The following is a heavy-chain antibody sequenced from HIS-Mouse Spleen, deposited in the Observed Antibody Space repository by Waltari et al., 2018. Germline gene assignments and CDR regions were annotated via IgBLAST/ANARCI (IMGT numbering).Heavy chain of an antibody. J-gene: IGHJ4*02. Sequence: QVQLVQSGAEVKKPGASVKVSCKASGYTFTSYYMHWVRQAPGQGLEWMGIINPSGGSTSYAPKFQGIFTMTRDTSTSTVYMELISLRSEDTAVYYCARVYHSSSYAFDYWGQGTLVTVSS. CDR2: INPSGGST. CDR3: ARVYHSSSYAFDY. CDR1: GYTFTSYY. V-gene: IGHV1-46*03. D-gene: IGHD6-6*01.